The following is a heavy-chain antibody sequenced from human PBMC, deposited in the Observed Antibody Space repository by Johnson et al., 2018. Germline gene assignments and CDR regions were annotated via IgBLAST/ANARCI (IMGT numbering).Heavy chain of an antibody. CDR2: IGTAGDT. D-gene: IGHD2-2*01. CDR1: GFTISDND. CDR3: ARGGGCSSTSCYYYYYMDV. V-gene: IGHV3-13*01. Sequence: VQLVQSGGDLVQPGGSLRLSCVASGFTISDNDMHWVRQATGKGLEWVSAIGTAGDTYYPGSVKGRFTISRENAKNSLYLQMNSLRAGDTAVYYCARGGGCSSTSCYYYYYMDVWGKGTTVTVSS. J-gene: IGHJ6*03.